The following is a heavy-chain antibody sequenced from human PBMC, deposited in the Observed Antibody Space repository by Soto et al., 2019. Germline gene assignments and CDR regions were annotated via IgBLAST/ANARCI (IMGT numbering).Heavy chain of an antibody. CDR3: ARGPTYNTDASSSRDHY. CDR2: ISYDGSNK. V-gene: IGHV3-30-3*01. J-gene: IGHJ4*02. D-gene: IGHD2-2*01. Sequence: GVSLRLSCAASGFTFSNFAMHWVRKAPGKGLEWVALISYDGSNKYYADSMKGRFTISRDNSKNTLYLQMNSLRVEDTAVYYCARGPTYNTDASSSRDHYLGQGTLVTVSS. CDR1: GFTFSNFA.